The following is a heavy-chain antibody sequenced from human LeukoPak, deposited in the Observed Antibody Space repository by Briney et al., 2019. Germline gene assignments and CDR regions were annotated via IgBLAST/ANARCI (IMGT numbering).Heavy chain of an antibody. CDR1: GYTFTSYG. Sequence: ASVKVSCKASGYTFTSYGISWVRQAPGQGLEWMGWISAYNGNTNYAQKLQGRVTMTTDTSTSTAYMELRSLRSDDTAVYYCARDGAAAAYPGLSAFDIWGQGTMVTVSS. J-gene: IGHJ3*02. CDR3: ARDGAAAAYPGLSAFDI. V-gene: IGHV1-18*01. D-gene: IGHD6-13*01. CDR2: ISAYNGNT.